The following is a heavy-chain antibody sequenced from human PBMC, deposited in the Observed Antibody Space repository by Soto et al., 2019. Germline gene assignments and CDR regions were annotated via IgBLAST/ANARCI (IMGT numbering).Heavy chain of an antibody. CDR2: IFPSDSDT. CDR3: ATSSYNSGWYAVY. CDR1: GYRFTSYW. D-gene: IGHD6-19*01. Sequence: GESLKISCRTSGYRFTSYWIAWVRQMPGKGLEWMGIIFPSDSDTRYSPSFQGQVTISADRSTSTVFLQWASLRAEDTAVYYCATSSYNSGWYAVYWGQGTLVTVSS. V-gene: IGHV5-51*01. J-gene: IGHJ4*02.